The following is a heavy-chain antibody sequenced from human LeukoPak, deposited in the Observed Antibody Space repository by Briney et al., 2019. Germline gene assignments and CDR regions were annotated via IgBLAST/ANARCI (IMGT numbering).Heavy chain of an antibody. V-gene: IGHV4-4*02. D-gene: IGHD3-22*01. CDR2: IYHSGST. Sequence: PSETLSLTCAVSGGSISSSNWWSWVRQPPGKGLEWIGEIYHSGSTNYNPSLKSRVTISVDKSKNQFSLKLSSVTAADTAVYYCASSYYYDSSGSVNWFDPWGQGTLVTVSS. CDR1: GGSISSSNW. CDR3: ASSYYYDSSGSVNWFDP. J-gene: IGHJ5*02.